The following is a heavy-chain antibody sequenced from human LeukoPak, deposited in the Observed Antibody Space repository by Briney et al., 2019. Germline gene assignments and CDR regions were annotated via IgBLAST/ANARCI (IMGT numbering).Heavy chain of an antibody. D-gene: IGHD1-26*01. V-gene: IGHV3-64*02. CDR3: ARGRSPRGYYYGMDV. J-gene: IGHJ6*02. CDR2: ISSNGGEA. CDR1: GFSFSSYV. Sequence: PGGSLRLSCAASGFSFSSYVMHWVRQAPGKGLEYVSAISSNGGEAYYADSVKGRFTISRDNSKNALYLQMGSLRVEDMAVYYCARGRSPRGYYYGMDVWGQGTTVTV.